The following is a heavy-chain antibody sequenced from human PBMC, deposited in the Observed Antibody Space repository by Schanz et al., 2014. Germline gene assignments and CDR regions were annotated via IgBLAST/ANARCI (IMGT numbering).Heavy chain of an antibody. D-gene: IGHD5-12*01. Sequence: QVQLVDSGGGLVKPGGSLRLSCAASGFTFSDYYMTWIRQAPGKGLEWVSDISDSGDSTHYADSVKGRFTISRDNAKNSLFLQMNSLRAEDTAVYFCARDGGRDGYNLAFDVWGQGTLVTVSS. V-gene: IGHV3-11*01. J-gene: IGHJ3*01. CDR1: GFTFSDYY. CDR2: ISDSGDST. CDR3: ARDGGRDGYNLAFDV.